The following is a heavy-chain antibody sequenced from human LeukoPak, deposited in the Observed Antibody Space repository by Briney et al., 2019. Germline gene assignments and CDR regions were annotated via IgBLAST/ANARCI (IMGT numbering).Heavy chain of an antibody. Sequence: GASVKVSCKASGYTFTGYYMHWVRQAPEQGLEWMGRINPNSGGTNYAQKFQGRVTMTRDTSISTAYMELSRLRSDDTAVYYCARFSYCSGGSCYERYDYWGQGTLVTVSS. J-gene: IGHJ4*02. CDR2: INPNSGGT. CDR1: GYTFTGYY. V-gene: IGHV1-2*06. D-gene: IGHD2-15*01. CDR3: ARFSYCSGGSCYERYDY.